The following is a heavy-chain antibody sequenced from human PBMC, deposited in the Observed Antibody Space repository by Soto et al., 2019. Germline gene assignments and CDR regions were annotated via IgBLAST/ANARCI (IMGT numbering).Heavy chain of an antibody. J-gene: IGHJ6*02. CDR1: GFTFSSYA. V-gene: IGHV3-30-3*01. CDR2: ISYDGSNK. D-gene: IGHD6-13*01. CDR3: ARDVPTPGYSSSWYVGYYYYYGMDV. Sequence: GGSLRLSCAASGFTFSSYAMHWVRQAPGKGLEWVAVISYDGSNKYYADSVKGRFTISRDNSKNTLYLQMNSLRAEDTAVYYCARDVPTPGYSSSWYVGYYYYYGMDVWGQGTTVTVSS.